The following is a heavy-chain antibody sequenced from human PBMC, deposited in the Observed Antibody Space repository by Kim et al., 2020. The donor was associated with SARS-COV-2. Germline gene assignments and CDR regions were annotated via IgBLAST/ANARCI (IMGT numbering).Heavy chain of an antibody. CDR3: ARDEVPYTAMGQYYYYYYGMDV. V-gene: IGHV3-21*01. Sequence: GGSLRLSCAASGFTFSSYSMNWVRQAPGKGLEWVSSISSSSSYIYYADSVKGRFTISRDNAKNSLYLQMNSLRAEDTAVYYCARDEVPYTAMGQYYYYYYGMDVWGQGTTVTVSS. CDR1: GFTFSSYS. D-gene: IGHD5-18*01. CDR2: ISSSSSYI. J-gene: IGHJ6*02.